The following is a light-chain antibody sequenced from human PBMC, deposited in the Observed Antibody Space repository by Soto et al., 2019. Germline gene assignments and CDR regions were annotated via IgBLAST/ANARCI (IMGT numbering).Light chain of an antibody. V-gene: IGLV2-11*01. CDR2: DVS. CDR3: CSYAGSYTFGV. J-gene: IGLJ3*02. Sequence: QSVLTQPPSASGSPGQSVAISCTGTSSDVGGYNYVSWYQQHPGKAPKLMIYDVSKRPSGVPDRFSGSKSGNTASLTISGLQAEDEADYYCCSYAGSYTFGVFGGGTKLTVL. CDR1: SSDVGGYNY.